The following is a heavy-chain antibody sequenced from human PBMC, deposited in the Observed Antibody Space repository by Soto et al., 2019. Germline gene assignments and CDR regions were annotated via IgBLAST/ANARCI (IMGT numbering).Heavy chain of an antibody. CDR2: IDPSDSYT. Sequence: GESLKISCKGSGYSFTSYWISWVRQMPGKGLEWMGRIDPSDSYTNYSPSFQGHVTISADKSISTAYLQWSSPKASDTAMYYCARHYSNYQSPGNGMDVWRQGTTVTVSS. CDR1: GYSFTSYW. CDR3: ARHYSNYQSPGNGMDV. D-gene: IGHD4-4*01. J-gene: IGHJ6*02. V-gene: IGHV5-10-1*01.